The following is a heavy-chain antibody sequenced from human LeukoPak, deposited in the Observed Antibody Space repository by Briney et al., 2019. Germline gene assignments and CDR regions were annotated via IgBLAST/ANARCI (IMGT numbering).Heavy chain of an antibody. Sequence: SETLSLTCTLPGGSISSGSYYWSWIRQPAGKGLEWIGRIYTSGSTNYNPSLKSRVTISVDTSKNQFSLKLSSVTAADTAVYYCARSVVVPAAGYDYWGQGTLVTVSS. CDR3: ARSVVVPAAGYDY. J-gene: IGHJ4*02. D-gene: IGHD2-2*01. CDR2: IYTSGST. V-gene: IGHV4-61*02. CDR1: GGSISSGSYY.